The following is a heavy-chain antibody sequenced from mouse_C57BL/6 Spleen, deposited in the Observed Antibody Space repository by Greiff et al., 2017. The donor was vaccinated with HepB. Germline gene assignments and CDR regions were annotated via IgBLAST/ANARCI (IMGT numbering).Heavy chain of an antibody. D-gene: IGHD1-1*01. CDR2: IWGVGST. V-gene: IGHV2-6*01. Sequence: VKLMESGPGLVAPSQSLSITCTVSGFSLTSYGVDWVRQSPGKGLEWLGVIWGVGSTNYNSALKSRLSISKDNSKSQVFLKMNSLQTDDTAMYYCARSTVVEDGWYFDVWGTGTTVTVSS. J-gene: IGHJ1*03. CDR3: ARSTVVEDGWYFDV. CDR1: GFSLTSYG.